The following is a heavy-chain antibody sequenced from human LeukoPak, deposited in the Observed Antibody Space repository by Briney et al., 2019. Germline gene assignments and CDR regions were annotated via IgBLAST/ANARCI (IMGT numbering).Heavy chain of an antibody. Sequence: PSQTLSLTCTVSGGSISSGGYYWSWIRQHPGKGLEWIGYIYYSGSTYYNPSLKSRVTISVDTTKNQFSLKLSSVTAADTAVYYCAREGSGYDYDYWGQGTLVTVSS. J-gene: IGHJ4*02. CDR3: AREGSGYDYDY. CDR2: IYYSGST. D-gene: IGHD5-12*01. CDR1: GGSISSGGYY. V-gene: IGHV4-31*03.